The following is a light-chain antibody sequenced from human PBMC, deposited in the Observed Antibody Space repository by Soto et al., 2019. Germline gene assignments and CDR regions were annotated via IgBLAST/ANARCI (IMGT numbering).Light chain of an antibody. CDR2: GGS. CDR3: QQYSSSRT. J-gene: IGKJ1*01. V-gene: IGKV3-20*01. CDR1: QSVSSNH. Sequence: DIVLTQSAATLSLSPGERATLYCRASQSVSSNHLAWYQQKPGQAPRLLIYGGSSRATGIPVRFSGSGSETDFTLTITRLEPEDFAMYYCQQYSSSRTFGQGTKVDIK.